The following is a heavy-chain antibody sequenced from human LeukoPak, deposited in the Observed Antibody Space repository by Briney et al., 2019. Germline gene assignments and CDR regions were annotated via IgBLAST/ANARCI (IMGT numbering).Heavy chain of an antibody. D-gene: IGHD3-9*01. CDR1: GGSISSSSYY. J-gene: IGHJ3*01. V-gene: IGHV4-61*01. CDR3: ARGNWPFDY. CDR2: IYYSGST. Sequence: SETLSLTCTVSGGSISSSSYYWSWIRQPPGKGLEWIGYIYYSGSTNYNPSLKSRVTISVDTSKNQFSLKLSSVTAADTAVYYCARGNWPFDYWGQGTMVTVSS.